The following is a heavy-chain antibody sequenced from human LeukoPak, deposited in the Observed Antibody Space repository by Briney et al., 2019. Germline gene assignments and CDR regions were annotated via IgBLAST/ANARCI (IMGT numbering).Heavy chain of an antibody. Sequence: SETLSLTCTVSGGSISSYYWSWIRQPPGKGLEGMGYIYYTGSTNYNPSLKSRVTISVDTSKNQFSLKLSSVTAADTAVYYCARVFGNYYYMDVWGKGTTVTVSS. J-gene: IGHJ6*03. CDR3: ARVFGNYYYMDV. V-gene: IGHV4-59*01. D-gene: IGHD3-16*01. CDR2: IYYTGST. CDR1: GGSISSYY.